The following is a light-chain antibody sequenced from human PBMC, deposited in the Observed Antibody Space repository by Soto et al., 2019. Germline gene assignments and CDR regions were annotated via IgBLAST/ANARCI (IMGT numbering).Light chain of an antibody. J-gene: IGKJ4*01. CDR3: QQYNNWPLT. V-gene: IGKV3-15*01. CDR1: QSVSSN. Sequence: EIVMTQSPATLSVSPGERATLSCRASQSVSSNLAWYQQKPGQAPRLLIYGASTRATGIPARFSGSGSGTEFTLTISSLQSEDVVVYYCQQYNNWPLTFGGGTKVEIK. CDR2: GAS.